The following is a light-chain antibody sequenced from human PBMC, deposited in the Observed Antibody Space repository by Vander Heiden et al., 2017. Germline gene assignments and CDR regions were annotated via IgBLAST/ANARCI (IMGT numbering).Light chain of an antibody. V-gene: IGKV1-8*01. Sequence: AIRMTQSPSSFSASTGDRVTITCRASQGISSYLAWYQQKPGQAPKLLIDAASTLQSGVPSRFSGSGSGTDFTLTISCLQSEDFATYYCQQYYSYPYTFGQGTKLEIK. CDR1: QGISSY. CDR2: AAS. J-gene: IGKJ2*01. CDR3: QQYYSYPYT.